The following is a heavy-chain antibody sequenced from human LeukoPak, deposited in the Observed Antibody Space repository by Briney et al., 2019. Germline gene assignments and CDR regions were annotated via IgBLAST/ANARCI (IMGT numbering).Heavy chain of an antibody. CDR2: IYYSGST. Sequence: PSETLSLACTVSGGSISSDHWNWIRQPPGKGLEWIGCIYYSGSTYYNPSLKSRVTISVDMSKSQFSLRLTSVTAADTAVYYCARKNDFDIWGQGTLVTVSS. D-gene: IGHD2/OR15-2a*01. J-gene: IGHJ3*02. V-gene: IGHV4-59*01. CDR1: GGSISSDH. CDR3: ARKNDFDI.